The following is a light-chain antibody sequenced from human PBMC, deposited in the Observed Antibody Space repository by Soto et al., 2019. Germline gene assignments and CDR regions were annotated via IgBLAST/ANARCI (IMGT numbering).Light chain of an antibody. CDR3: SSYIPRITDWA. V-gene: IGLV2-14*03. J-gene: IGLJ3*02. CDR1: SSDVGGYNL. Sequence: QSVLTQPASVSGSPGQSITISCTGTSSDVGGYNLVSWYQQHPGEAPKLMIYEVTNRPSGVSNRFSGYKSGNTASLTISGLQAEDEADYYCSSYIPRITDWAFGGGTKVTVL. CDR2: EVT.